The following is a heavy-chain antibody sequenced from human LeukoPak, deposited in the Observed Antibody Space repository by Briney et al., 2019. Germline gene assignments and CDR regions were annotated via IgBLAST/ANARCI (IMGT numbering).Heavy chain of an antibody. J-gene: IGHJ4*02. D-gene: IGHD3-22*01. CDR1: GFTFSSYG. V-gene: IGHV3-33*06. CDR3: AKSDTYYYDSSGPNYYFDY. Sequence: PGRSLRLSCAASGFTFSSYGMHWVRQAPGKGLEWVAVIWYDGSNKYYADSVKGRFTISRDNSKNTLYLQMNSLRAEDTAVYYCAKSDTYYYDSSGPNYYFDYWGQGTLVTVSS. CDR2: IWYDGSNK.